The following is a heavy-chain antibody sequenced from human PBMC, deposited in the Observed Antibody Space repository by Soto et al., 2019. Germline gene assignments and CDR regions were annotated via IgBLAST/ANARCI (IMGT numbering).Heavy chain of an antibody. V-gene: IGHV3-23*01. CDR2: ISCCGGST. Sequence: EVQLLESGGGVVQPEGSLRLSCVASGFNFKKFAMAWVRQAPGEGLEWVSGISCCGGSTSYADSVKGRFSIARDDSKNTLSLQMNSLRVEDTAQYYCAKADGEQWLVPHLDNWGQGTLVTVS. D-gene: IGHD6-19*01. CDR3: AKADGEQWLVPHLDN. J-gene: IGHJ4*02. CDR1: GFNFKKFA.